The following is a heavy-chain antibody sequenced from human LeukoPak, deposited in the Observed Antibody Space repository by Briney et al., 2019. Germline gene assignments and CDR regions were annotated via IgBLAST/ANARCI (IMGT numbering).Heavy chain of an antibody. CDR3: ARGDGGSYSAYFDY. D-gene: IGHD1-26*01. CDR2: IWYDGSNT. CDR1: RFTFSIYG. Sequence: GGSLRLSCAASRFTFSIYGMHWVRQAPGKGLEWVAVIWYDGSNTYYTDSVKGRFTISRDNSKNTLYLQMNSLRAEDTGVYYCARGDGGSYSAYFDYWGQGTLVTVSS. V-gene: IGHV3-33*01. J-gene: IGHJ4*02.